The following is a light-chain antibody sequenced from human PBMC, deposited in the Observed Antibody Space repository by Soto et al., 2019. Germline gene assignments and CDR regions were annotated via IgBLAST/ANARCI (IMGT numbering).Light chain of an antibody. CDR1: QDISTW. Sequence: DIQMTQSPSFVSASVGDRFTITCRASQDISTWLAWYQQKPGKAPEVLXFAASVLQGEVPSRFRGSGSGTDFTLTISSLQPEDFETYYCQQANSFPITFGQGTRLEIK. J-gene: IGKJ5*01. CDR3: QQANSFPIT. CDR2: AAS. V-gene: IGKV1-12*01.